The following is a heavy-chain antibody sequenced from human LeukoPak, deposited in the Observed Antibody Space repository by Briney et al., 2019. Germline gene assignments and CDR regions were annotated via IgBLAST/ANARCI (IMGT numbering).Heavy chain of an antibody. CDR3: AKGGAVAWSAFDI. D-gene: IGHD4/OR15-4a*01. CDR2: ISSGGSNT. Sequence: PGGSLRLSCAASGFTLSSYGMSWVRQAPGKGLEWVSGISSGGSNTNYADSVKGRFTISGDNSKNTLYLQMNSLRAEDTAVYYCAKGGAVAWSAFDIWGQGTMVTVSS. J-gene: IGHJ3*02. CDR1: GFTLSSYG. V-gene: IGHV3-23*01.